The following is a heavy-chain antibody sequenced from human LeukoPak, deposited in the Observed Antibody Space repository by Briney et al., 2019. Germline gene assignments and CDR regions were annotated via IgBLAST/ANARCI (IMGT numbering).Heavy chain of an antibody. J-gene: IGHJ6*02. Sequence: GGSLRLSCAASGFTFDDYAMHWVRQAPGKGLDWVSGISWNSGSIGYADSVKGRFTISRDNAKNSLYLQMNSLRAEDTALYYCAKDMFSLGYCSGGSCYPGDYYYYGMDVWGQGTTVTVSS. CDR1: GFTFDDYA. D-gene: IGHD2-15*01. V-gene: IGHV3-9*01. CDR2: ISWNSGSI. CDR3: AKDMFSLGYCSGGSCYPGDYYYYGMDV.